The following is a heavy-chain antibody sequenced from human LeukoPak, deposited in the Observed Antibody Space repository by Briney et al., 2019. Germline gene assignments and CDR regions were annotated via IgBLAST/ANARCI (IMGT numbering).Heavy chain of an antibody. CDR3: ARDYYDSSGYYGFGY. J-gene: IGHJ4*02. Sequence: SETLSLTCTVSGGSISSYYWSSIRQPAGKGLEWIGRIYTSGSTNYNPSLKSRVTMSVDTSKDQFSLKLSSVTAADTAVYYSARDYYDSSGYYGFGYWGQGTLVTVSS. V-gene: IGHV4-4*07. CDR2: IYTSGST. D-gene: IGHD3-22*01. CDR1: GGSISSYY.